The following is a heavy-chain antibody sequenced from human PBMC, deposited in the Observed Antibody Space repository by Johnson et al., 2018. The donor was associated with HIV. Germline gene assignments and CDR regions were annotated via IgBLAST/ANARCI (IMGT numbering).Heavy chain of an antibody. V-gene: IGHV3-43D*03. CDR2: ISWDGGST. CDR3: AKAKGVRFLECLPHDAFDI. D-gene: IGHD3-3*01. Sequence: VQLVESGGGVVRPGGSLRLSCAASGFTFDDYDMHWVRQAPGKGLEWVSIISWDGGSTYYADSVKGRFTISRDNSKNSLYLQMSSLRAEDTALYYCAKAKGVRFLECLPHDAFDIWGQGTMVTVSS. CDR1: GFTFDDYD. J-gene: IGHJ3*02.